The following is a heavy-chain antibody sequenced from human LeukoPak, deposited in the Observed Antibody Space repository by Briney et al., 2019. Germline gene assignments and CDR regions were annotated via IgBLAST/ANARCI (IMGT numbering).Heavy chain of an antibody. CDR1: GFSVSGNS. CDR2: IWYDGSNK. J-gene: IGHJ4*02. V-gene: IGHV3-33*08. CDR3: ARGDYLDY. Sequence: GGSLRLSCVASGFSVSGNSMSWVSQGPGNGLEGVAVIWYDGSNKYYADSVKGRFTISRDNSKNTLYLQMNSLRAEDTAVYYCARGDYLDYWGQGTLVTVSS.